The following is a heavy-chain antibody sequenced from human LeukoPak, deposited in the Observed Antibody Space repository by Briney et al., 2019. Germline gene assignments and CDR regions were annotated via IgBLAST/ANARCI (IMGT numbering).Heavy chain of an antibody. CDR1: GFTFSSYA. V-gene: IGHV3-23*01. CDR3: AKDGPYSGSYYYSY. J-gene: IGHJ4*02. CDR2: INGGGVNT. D-gene: IGHD1-26*01. Sequence: PGGSLRLSCAASGFTFSSYAMSWVRQAPGKGLEWVSTINGGGVNTHYADSVGGRFIISRDNSKNTLYLQMNSLRAEDTAVYYCAKDGPYSGSYYYSYWGQGTLVTVSS.